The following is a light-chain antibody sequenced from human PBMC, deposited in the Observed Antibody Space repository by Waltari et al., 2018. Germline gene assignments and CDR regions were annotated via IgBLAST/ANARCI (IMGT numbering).Light chain of an antibody. Sequence: AIRITQSPSSLSASTGDRVTITCRASQGISRYLAWYQQKPGKAPKCLIHAASTWQSGVPSRFRGSGSGTDFTLTISCLQSEDFASYYCQQYYSHPPTFGQGTKVENK. CDR2: AAS. J-gene: IGKJ1*01. V-gene: IGKV1-8*01. CDR1: QGISRY. CDR3: QQYYSHPPT.